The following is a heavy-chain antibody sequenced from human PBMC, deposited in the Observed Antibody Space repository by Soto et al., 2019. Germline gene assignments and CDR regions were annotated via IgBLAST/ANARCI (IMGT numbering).Heavy chain of an antibody. J-gene: IGHJ6*02. Sequence: GESLKISCKGSGYSFTSYWIGWVRQMPGKGLEWMGIIYPGDSDTRYSPSFQGQVTISADKSISTAYLQWSSLKASDTAMYYCARRPYGDYRMYYYGMDVWGQGTTVTVSS. CDR1: GYSFTSYW. D-gene: IGHD4-17*01. CDR2: IYPGDSDT. CDR3: ARRPYGDYRMYYYGMDV. V-gene: IGHV5-51*01.